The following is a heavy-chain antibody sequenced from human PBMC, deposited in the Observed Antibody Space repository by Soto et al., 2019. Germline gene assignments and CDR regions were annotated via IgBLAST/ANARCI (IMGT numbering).Heavy chain of an antibody. CDR1: GASIGTTYW. J-gene: IGHJ4*02. V-gene: IGHV4-4*02. CDR3: TRARLRSLAY. D-gene: IGHD3-16*01. Sequence: QVQLQESGPGLVKPSETLSLTCAVSGASIGTTYWWSWVRQPPGEGLEWIGEIHDSGTTHYTPSLKTRVTISLDKSKNQFSLNLNSVTAAGTAMYYCTRARLRSLAYWGQGTLVTVSS. CDR2: IHDSGTT.